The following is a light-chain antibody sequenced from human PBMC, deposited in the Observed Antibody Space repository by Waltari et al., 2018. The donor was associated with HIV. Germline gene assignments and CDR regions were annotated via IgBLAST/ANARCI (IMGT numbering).Light chain of an antibody. Sequence: DSHLTQSPPFLSASVCDRVTITCRASHDISFYLDWYQQKAGEAPELLIYAASTLQSGVPSRFRGSGSGTDFTLTISSLQPEDFATYYCQHLNTPPRTFGQGTKLEV. CDR1: HDISFY. V-gene: IGKV1-9*01. CDR2: AAS. J-gene: IGKJ2*01. CDR3: QHLNTPPRT.